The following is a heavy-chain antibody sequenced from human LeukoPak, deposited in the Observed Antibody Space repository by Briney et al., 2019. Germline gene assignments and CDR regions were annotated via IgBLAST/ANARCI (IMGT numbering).Heavy chain of an antibody. CDR1: GFTFSNYA. Sequence: GGPLRLSCAASGFTFSNYAMHWVRQAPGKGLEWVAVISYDGSNKSYAESVKGRFTISRDNSKNTLYLQMNSLRVEDTAVYYCARERNYDRSGYFYYWGQGTLVIVSS. D-gene: IGHD3-22*01. J-gene: IGHJ4*02. CDR2: ISYDGSNK. V-gene: IGHV3-30-3*01. CDR3: ARERNYDRSGYFYY.